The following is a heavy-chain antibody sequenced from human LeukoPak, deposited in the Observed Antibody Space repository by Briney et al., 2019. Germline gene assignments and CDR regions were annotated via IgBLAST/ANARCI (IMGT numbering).Heavy chain of an antibody. D-gene: IGHD5-18*01. J-gene: IGHJ6*02. CDR3: AKGGVYTAMGYYYYYGMDV. V-gene: IGHV3-23*01. CDR1: GFTFSSYA. Sequence: GGSLRLSCAASGFTFSSYAMSWVRQAPGKGLEWVSAISGSGGSTYYADSVKGRFTTSRDNSKNTLYLQMNSLRAEDTAVYYCAKGGVYTAMGYYYYYGMDVWGQGTTVTVSS. CDR2: ISGSGGST.